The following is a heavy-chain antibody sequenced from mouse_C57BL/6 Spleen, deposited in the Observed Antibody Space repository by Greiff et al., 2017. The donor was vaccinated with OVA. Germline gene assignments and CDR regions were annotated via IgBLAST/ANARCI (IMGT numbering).Heavy chain of an antibody. CDR3: AREGDYGYD. Sequence: ESGPGLVKPSQSLSLTCSVTGYSITSGYYWNWIRQFPGNKLEWMGYISYDGSNNYNPSLKNRISITRDTSKNQFFLKLNSVTTEDTATYYCAREGDYGYDWGQGTSVTVSS. CDR2: ISYDGSN. D-gene: IGHD2-2*01. V-gene: IGHV3-6*01. CDR1: GYSITSGYY. J-gene: IGHJ4*01.